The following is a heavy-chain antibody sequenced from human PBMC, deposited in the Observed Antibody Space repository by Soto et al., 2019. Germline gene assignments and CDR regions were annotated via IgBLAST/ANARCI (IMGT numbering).Heavy chain of an antibody. CDR3: ARTSGVLHCSSTSCPVAY. J-gene: IGHJ4*02. CDR1: GFTFSSYS. D-gene: IGHD2-2*01. CDR2: ISSSSSYI. V-gene: IGHV3-21*01. Sequence: GSLRLSCAASGFTFSSYSMNWVRQAPGKGLEWVSSISSSSSYIYYADSVKGRFTISRDNAKNSLYLQMNSLRAEDTAVYYCARTSGVLHCSSTSCPVAYWGQGTLVTVSS.